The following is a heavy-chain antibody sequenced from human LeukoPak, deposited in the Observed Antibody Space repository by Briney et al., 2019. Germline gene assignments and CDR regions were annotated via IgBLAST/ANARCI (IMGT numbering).Heavy chain of an antibody. J-gene: IGHJ4*02. D-gene: IGHD6-19*01. CDR3: AKCLTPPQYSSGWYDY. Sequence: PEGSLRLSCAASGFTFSSYAMSWVRQAPGKGLEWVSAVSGSGGSTYYADSVKGRFTISRDNSKNTLYLQMNSLRAEDTAVYYCAKCLTPPQYSSGWYDYWGQGTLVTVSS. V-gene: IGHV3-23*01. CDR2: VSGSGGST. CDR1: GFTFSSYA.